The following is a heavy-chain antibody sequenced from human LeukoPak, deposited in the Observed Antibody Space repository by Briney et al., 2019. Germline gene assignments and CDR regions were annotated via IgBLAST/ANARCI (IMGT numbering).Heavy chain of an antibody. CDR2: IYPGDSDT. CDR1: GYSFTSYW. J-gene: IGHJ5*02. V-gene: IGHV5-51*01. Sequence: GESLKISCKGSGYSFTSYWIGWVRQMPGKGLEWMGIIYPGDSDTRYSPSFQGQVTISADKSISTAYLQWSSLKASDTAMYYCARGVGSSSVFKWFDPWGQGTLVTVSS. D-gene: IGHD6-13*01. CDR3: ARGVGSSSVFKWFDP.